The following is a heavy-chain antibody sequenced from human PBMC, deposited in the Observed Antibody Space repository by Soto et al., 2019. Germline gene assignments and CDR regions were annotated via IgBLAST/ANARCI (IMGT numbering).Heavy chain of an antibody. J-gene: IGHJ4*02. CDR1: EFTFSSCA. CDR3: ARDGYDSSGYYFDY. D-gene: IGHD3-22*01. V-gene: IGHV3-33*08. Sequence: PGGSLRLSCSASEFTFSSCAMSWVRQAPGKGLEWVAVIWYDGSNKYYADSVKGRFTISRDNSKNTLYLQMNSLRAEDTAVYYCARDGYDSSGYYFDYWGQGTLVTVSS. CDR2: IWYDGSNK.